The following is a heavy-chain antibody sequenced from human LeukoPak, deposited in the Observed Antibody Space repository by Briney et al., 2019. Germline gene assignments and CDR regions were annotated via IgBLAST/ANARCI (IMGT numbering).Heavy chain of an antibody. J-gene: IGHJ5*02. V-gene: IGHV4-59*01. CDR3: ARHIGRYSSSWYNWFDP. CDR1: GGSISSYY. Sequence: SETLSLTCTVSGGSISSYYWSWIRQPPGKGLEWIGYIYYSGSTKYNPSLKSRVTISVDASKNQFSLKLSSVTAADTAVYYCARHIGRYSSSWYNWFDPWGQGTLVTVSS. D-gene: IGHD6-13*01. CDR2: IYYSGST.